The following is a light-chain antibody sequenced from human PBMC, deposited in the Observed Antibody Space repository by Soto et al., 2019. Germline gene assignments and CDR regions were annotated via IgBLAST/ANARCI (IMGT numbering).Light chain of an antibody. CDR2: EFS. CDR1: SSDVGSYNS. V-gene: IGLV2-18*02. CDR3: SSYTTSNTYV. Sequence: QSALTQPPSVSGSPGQSVNISCTGTSSDVGSYNSVSWYQQSPGTVPKLMIYEFSNRPSGVPDRFSGSKSGNTASLTISGLQAEDEADYYCSSYTTSNTYVFGTGTKLTVL. J-gene: IGLJ1*01.